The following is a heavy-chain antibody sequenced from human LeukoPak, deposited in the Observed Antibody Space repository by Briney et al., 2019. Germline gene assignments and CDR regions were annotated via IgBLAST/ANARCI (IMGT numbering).Heavy chain of an antibody. CDR1: GGSISSYY. J-gene: IGHJ4*02. V-gene: IGHV4-59*01. CDR2: IYYSGST. CDR3: ARDLRYCSGGSCYSHFDY. Sequence: SETLSLTCTVSGGSISSYYWSWIRQPPGKGLEWIGYIYYSGSTNYNPSLKSRVTISVDTSKNQFSLKLSSVTAADTAVYYCARDLRYCSGGSCYSHFDYWGQGTLVTVSS. D-gene: IGHD2-15*01.